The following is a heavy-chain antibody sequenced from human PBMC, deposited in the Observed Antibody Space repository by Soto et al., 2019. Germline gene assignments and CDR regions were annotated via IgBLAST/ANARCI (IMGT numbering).Heavy chain of an antibody. CDR2: ISYDGSNK. V-gene: IGHV3-30*18. CDR3: AKDGWSYLRYYFDY. D-gene: IGHD1-26*01. CDR1: GFTFSSYG. Sequence: GGSLRLSCAASGFTFSSYGMHWVRQAPGKGLEWGAVISYDGSNKYYADSVKGRFTISRDNSKNTPYLQMNSLRAEDTAVYYCAKDGWSYLRYYFDYWGQGTLVTVS. J-gene: IGHJ4*02.